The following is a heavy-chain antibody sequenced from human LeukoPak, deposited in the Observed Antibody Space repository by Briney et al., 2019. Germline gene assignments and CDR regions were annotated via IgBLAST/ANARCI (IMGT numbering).Heavy chain of an antibody. CDR2: INHSGST. CDR3: ARGRWFGANYYYIDV. D-gene: IGHD3-10*01. Sequence: SETLSLTCTVSGGSISSYYWSWIRQPPGKGLEWIGEINHSGSTNYNPSLKSRVTISVDTSKNQFSLKLSSVTAADTAVYYCARGRWFGANYYYIDVWGKGTTVTVSS. V-gene: IGHV4-34*01. J-gene: IGHJ6*03. CDR1: GGSISSYY.